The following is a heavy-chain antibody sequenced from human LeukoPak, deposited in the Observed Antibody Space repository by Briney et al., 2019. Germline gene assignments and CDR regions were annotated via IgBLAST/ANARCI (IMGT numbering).Heavy chain of an antibody. D-gene: IGHD3-22*01. CDR3: AKDYMVGRGYYDY. Sequence: GGSLRLSWAASGFTFSSYAMSWVRQAPGKGLDWVSAISGSGGSTYYADSVKGRFTISRDNSKNTLYLQMNSLRAEDTAVYYCAKDYMVGRGYYDYWGQGTLVTVSS. CDR2: ISGSGGST. J-gene: IGHJ4*02. CDR1: GFTFSSYA. V-gene: IGHV3-23*01.